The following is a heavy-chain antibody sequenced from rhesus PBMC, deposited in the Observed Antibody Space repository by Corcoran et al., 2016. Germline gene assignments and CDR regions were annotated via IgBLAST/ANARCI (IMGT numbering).Heavy chain of an antibody. CDR1: GYTFTDYY. J-gene: IGHJ4*01. CDR2: PNPYQGNN. Sequence: QVQLVQSGAEVKKPGSSGKVSCKASGYTFTDYYMHRVRQAPRQGVEWMGRPNPYQGNNKSAQKFQGRVTKTRDPWTSTAYMELISRRSEDTAVYYCAREGEQRLVGYWGQGVLVTVSS. CDR3: AREGEQRLVGY. V-gene: IGHV1S2*01. D-gene: IGHD6-31*01.